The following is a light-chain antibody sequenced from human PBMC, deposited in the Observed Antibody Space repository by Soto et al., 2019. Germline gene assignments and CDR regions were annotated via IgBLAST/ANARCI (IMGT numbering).Light chain of an antibody. CDR2: RTS. J-gene: IGKJ1*01. CDR1: QSVSSSY. CDR3: QQYDSSPRT. Sequence: EIVWRTSPGAVSLSTRERATLSCRASQSVSSSYLAWYQQKPGQAPRLLIYRTSNRATGIPDRFSGSGSGTDFTLTISRLEPEDFAVYWCQQYDSSPRTFGQGTKVDIK. V-gene: IGKV3-20*01.